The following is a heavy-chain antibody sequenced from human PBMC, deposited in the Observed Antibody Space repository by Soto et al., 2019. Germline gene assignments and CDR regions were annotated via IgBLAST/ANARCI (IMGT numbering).Heavy chain of an antibody. CDR3: ATYPKMATIPTYYFAY. J-gene: IGHJ4*02. D-gene: IGHD5-12*01. V-gene: IGHV1-69*12. Sequence: QVQLVQSGAEVKKPGSSVKVSCKASGGTFSSYAISWVRQAPGQGLEWMGGIIPIFGTANYAQKFQGRVTITADESTSTAYMELSSLRSEDTAVYYCATYPKMATIPTYYFAYWGQGTLVTVSS. CDR1: GGTFSSYA. CDR2: IIPIFGTA.